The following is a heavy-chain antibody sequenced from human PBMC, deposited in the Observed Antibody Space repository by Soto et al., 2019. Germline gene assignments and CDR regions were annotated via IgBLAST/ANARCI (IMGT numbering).Heavy chain of an antibody. V-gene: IGHV1-8*01. J-gene: IGHJ6*02. D-gene: IGHD3-3*01. Sequence: ASVKVSCKASGYTFTSYDINWVRQATGQGLEWMGWMNPNSGNTGYAQKFQGRVTITADESTSTAYMELSSLRSEDTAVYYCARTLIPIFGMVTKNYYYGMDVWGQGTTVTVSS. CDR2: MNPNSGNT. CDR3: ARTLIPIFGMVTKNYYYGMDV. CDR1: GYTFTSYD.